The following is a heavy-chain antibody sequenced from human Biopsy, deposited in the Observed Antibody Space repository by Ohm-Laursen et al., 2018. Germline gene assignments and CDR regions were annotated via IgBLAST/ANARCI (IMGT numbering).Heavy chain of an antibody. CDR1: GGSLSIYS. Sequence: SDTLSLTCTVSGGSLSIYSWSWIRQPAGKGLEWIGQIYTSGITNYNPSLKSRVTMSVDTSKNKFSLRVSSVTAADTAVYYCARDRDRRGWFDPWGQGTLVTVSS. J-gene: IGHJ5*02. CDR2: IYTSGIT. V-gene: IGHV4-4*07. CDR3: ARDRDRRGWFDP. D-gene: IGHD1-14*01.